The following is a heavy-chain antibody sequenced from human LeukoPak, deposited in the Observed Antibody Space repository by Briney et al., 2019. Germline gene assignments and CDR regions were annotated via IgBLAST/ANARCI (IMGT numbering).Heavy chain of an antibody. V-gene: IGHV5-51*01. CDR3: ARHQAYYYDSSGDRYFDY. D-gene: IGHD3-22*01. J-gene: IGHJ4*02. CDR2: IYPGDSDT. CDR1: GYSFTSYW. Sequence: GESLKISCKGSGYSFTSYWIGWVRQMPGKGLEWMGIIYPGDSDTRYSPSFQGQVTISADKSISTAYLQWSSLKASDTAMYYCARHQAYYYDSSGDRYFDYWGQGTLVTVSS.